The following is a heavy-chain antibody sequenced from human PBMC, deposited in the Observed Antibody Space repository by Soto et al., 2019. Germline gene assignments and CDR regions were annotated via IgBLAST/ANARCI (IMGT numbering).Heavy chain of an antibody. D-gene: IGHD3-22*01. CDR2: ISFSGSF. V-gene: IGHV4-61*01. Sequence: VQLQEAGPGLVKTSETLSLTCTVSGASVSSGRYYWTWIRQPPGKGLEWLGYISFSGSFIYGPSVKSRLTLAXXXXXXXXXXXXXXXXXXXXXXXXXXXXRESFASSGFFYEVAYYDLWGPGNLVTISS. CDR1: GASVSSGRYY. CDR3: XXXRESFASSGFFYEVAYYDL. J-gene: IGHJ4*02.